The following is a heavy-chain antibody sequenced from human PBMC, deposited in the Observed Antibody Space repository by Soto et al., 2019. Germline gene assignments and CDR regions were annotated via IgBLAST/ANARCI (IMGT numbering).Heavy chain of an antibody. CDR1: GGSISSSSYY. Sequence: QLQLQESGPGLVKPSETLSLTCTVSGGSISSSSYYWGWIRQPPGKGLEWIGSIYYSGSTYYNPSLKSRVTISVDTSKNQFSLKLSSVTAADTAVYYCARQGGKGTGYSSDAFYFDYWGQGTLVTVSS. CDR2: IYYSGST. D-gene: IGHD6-19*01. J-gene: IGHJ4*02. V-gene: IGHV4-39*01. CDR3: ARQGGKGTGYSSDAFYFDY.